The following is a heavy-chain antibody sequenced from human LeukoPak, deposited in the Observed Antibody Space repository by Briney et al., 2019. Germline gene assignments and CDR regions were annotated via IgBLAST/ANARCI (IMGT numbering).Heavy chain of an antibody. CDR2: IYYSGST. V-gene: IGHV4-59*01. D-gene: IGHD5-24*01. J-gene: IGHJ6*02. Sequence: SETLSLTCTVSGGSISSYYWSWIRQPPGKGLEWIGYIYYSGSTNYNPSLKSRVTISVDTSKNQFPLKLSSVTAADTAVYYCARDGGVGYNLGYYYYYGMDVWGQGTTVTVSS. CDR1: GGSISSYY. CDR3: ARDGGVGYNLGYYYYYGMDV.